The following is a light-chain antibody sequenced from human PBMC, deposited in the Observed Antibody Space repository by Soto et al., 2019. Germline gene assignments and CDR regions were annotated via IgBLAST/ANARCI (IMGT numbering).Light chain of an antibody. CDR1: SSNIGAGFD. J-gene: IGLJ1*01. Sequence: QSVLTQPPSVSGAPGQRVTISCTGSSSNIGAGFDVHWYQQLPGTAPKLLIYGNTNRPSGVPDRFSGSKSGTSASLAITGLQAEDEADYYFQSYDSSLSGYVFGIGTKLTVL. CDR3: QSYDSSLSGYV. CDR2: GNT. V-gene: IGLV1-40*01.